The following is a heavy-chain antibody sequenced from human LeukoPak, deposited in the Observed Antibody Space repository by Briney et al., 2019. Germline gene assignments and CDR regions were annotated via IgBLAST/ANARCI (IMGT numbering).Heavy chain of an antibody. Sequence: ASVKVSCKASGYTFTSYGIGWVRQAPGQGLEWMGWISAYNGNTNYAQKLQGRVTMTTDTSTSTAYMELRSLRSDDTAVYYCARVVANYYYYYMDVWGKGTTVTVSS. D-gene: IGHD2-15*01. CDR2: ISAYNGNT. CDR3: ARVVANYYYYYMDV. CDR1: GYTFTSYG. J-gene: IGHJ6*03. V-gene: IGHV1-18*01.